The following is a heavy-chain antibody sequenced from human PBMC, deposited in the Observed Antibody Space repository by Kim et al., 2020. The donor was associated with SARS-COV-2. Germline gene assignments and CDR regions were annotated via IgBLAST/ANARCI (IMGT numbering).Heavy chain of an antibody. Sequence: SETLSLTCTVSGGSISSYYWSWIRQPPGKGLEWIGYIYYSGSTNYNPSLKSRVTISVDTSKNQFSLKLSSVTAADTAVYYCARHPPTGYSSSSRFDYWGQGTLVTVSS. CDR2: IYYSGST. D-gene: IGHD6-6*01. V-gene: IGHV4-59*08. CDR3: ARHPPTGYSSSSRFDY. CDR1: GGSISSYY. J-gene: IGHJ4*02.